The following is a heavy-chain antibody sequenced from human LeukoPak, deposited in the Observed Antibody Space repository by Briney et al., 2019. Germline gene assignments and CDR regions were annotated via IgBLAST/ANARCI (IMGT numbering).Heavy chain of an antibody. J-gene: IGHJ4*02. CDR1: GFTFRDHY. V-gene: IGHV3-11*01. D-gene: IGHD3-3*01. Sequence: GGSLRLSCEASGFTFRDHYVSWIRQPPGKGPEWVSYISTTGDTIHYRDSVKGRFTLSRDNTKNSLYLQMNTLRVEDTAVYFCARVRYDFWSGYLLDYWGQGILVTVSS. CDR3: ARVRYDFWSGYLLDY. CDR2: ISTTGDTI.